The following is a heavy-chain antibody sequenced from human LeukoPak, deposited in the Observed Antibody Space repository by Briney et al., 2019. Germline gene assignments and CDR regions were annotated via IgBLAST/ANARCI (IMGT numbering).Heavy chain of an antibody. D-gene: IGHD2-2*01. CDR2: IYYCGST. CDR3: ARGCYPYNWFDP. J-gene: IGHJ5*02. V-gene: IGHV4-31*03. Sequence: PSQTLSLTCTVSGGSISSGGYYWSWIRQHPGKGLEWIGYIYYCGSTYYNPSLKSRVTISVDTSKNQFSLKLSSVTAADTAVYYCARGCYPYNWFDPWGQGTLVTVSS. CDR1: GGSISSGGYY.